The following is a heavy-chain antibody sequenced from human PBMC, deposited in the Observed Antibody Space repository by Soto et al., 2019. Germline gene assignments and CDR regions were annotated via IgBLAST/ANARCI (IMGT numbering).Heavy chain of an antibody. CDR3: ASFNWYFDL. V-gene: IGHV4-59*08. J-gene: IGHJ2*01. CDR2: IYYSGGT. CDR1: GGSISSYY. Sequence: QVQLQESGPGLVKPSETLSLTCTVSGGSISSYYWSWIRQPPGKGLEWIGYIYYSGGTNYNPSLRSADTSSLDTSKNQFSLELSSVTAADTAVYYGASFNWYFDLWGRGTLVTVSS.